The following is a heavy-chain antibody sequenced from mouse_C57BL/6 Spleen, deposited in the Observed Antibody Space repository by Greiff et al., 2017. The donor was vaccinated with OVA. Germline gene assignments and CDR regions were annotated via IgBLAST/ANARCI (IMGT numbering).Heavy chain of an antibody. D-gene: IGHD1-1*01. J-gene: IGHJ1*03. CDR1: GYTFTSYW. CDR2: IDPSDGYT. Sequence: QVQLQQPGAELVKPGASVKLSCKASGYTFTSYWMQWVKQRPGQGLEWIGEIDPSDGYTNYNQKFKGKATLTVDTSSSTAYMQLSSLTYEDSAVYYCASYGSSYYWYFDVWGTGTTVTVSS. V-gene: IGHV1-50*01. CDR3: ASYGSSYYWYFDV.